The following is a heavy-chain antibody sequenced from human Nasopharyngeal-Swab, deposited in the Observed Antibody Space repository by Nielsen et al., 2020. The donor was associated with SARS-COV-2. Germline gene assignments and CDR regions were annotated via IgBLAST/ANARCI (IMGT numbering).Heavy chain of an antibody. D-gene: IGHD3-10*01. J-gene: IGHJ4*02. CDR2: ISSNGGST. CDR3: VRTTMVRGADY. Sequence: GESLKISCSASGFTFSSYAMHWVRQAPGKGLEYVSAISSNGGSTYYADSVKGRFTISRDNSKNTLYLQMSSLRAEDTAVYYCVRTTMVRGADYWGQGTLVTVSS. V-gene: IGHV3-64D*09. CDR1: GFTFSSYA.